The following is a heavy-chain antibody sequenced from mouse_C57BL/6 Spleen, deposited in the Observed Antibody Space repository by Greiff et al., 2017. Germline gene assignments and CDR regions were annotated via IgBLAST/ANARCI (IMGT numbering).Heavy chain of an antibody. CDR1: GYTFTDYY. CDR2: INPYNGGT. V-gene: IGHV1-19*01. J-gene: IGHJ2*01. CDR3: ARESLDPEYYFDY. D-gene: IGHD6-1*01. Sequence: EVQLQQSGPVLVKPGASVKMSCKASGYTFTDYYMNWVKQSHGKSLEWIGVINPYNGGTSYNQKFKGKATLTVDKSSSTAYMELNSLTSEDSAVYYCARESLDPEYYFDYWGQGTTLTVSS.